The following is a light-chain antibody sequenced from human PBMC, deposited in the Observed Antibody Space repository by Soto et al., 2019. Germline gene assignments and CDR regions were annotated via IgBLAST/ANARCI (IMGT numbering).Light chain of an antibody. CDR3: GTWDSSLSVLL. Sequence: QSVLTQPPSVSAAPGQKVTISCSGSSSNIGKNYVSWYQQLPGTAPKLLIHDNNKRPSGIPDRFSGSKSGTSATLGITGLQTGDEADYYCGTWDSSLSVLLFGGGTKVTVL. CDR2: DNN. CDR1: SSNIGKNY. J-gene: IGLJ2*01. V-gene: IGLV1-51*01.